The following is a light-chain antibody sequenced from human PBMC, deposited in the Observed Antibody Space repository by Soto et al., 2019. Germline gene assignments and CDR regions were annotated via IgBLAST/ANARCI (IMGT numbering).Light chain of an antibody. CDR1: QSVSNY. CDR2: DAS. Sequence: EIVLTQSPATLSLSPGERATLSCRASQSVSNYLAWYQQKPGQAPRLLIYDASNRATGIPARFSGSGSGTDFNLTISSLEPEDFAVDYCQQRSNWPPWTFGQGTKVEIK. J-gene: IGKJ1*01. V-gene: IGKV3-11*01. CDR3: QQRSNWPPWT.